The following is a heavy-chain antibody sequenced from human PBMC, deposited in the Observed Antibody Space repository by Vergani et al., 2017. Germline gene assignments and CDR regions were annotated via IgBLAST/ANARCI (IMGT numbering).Heavy chain of an antibody. J-gene: IGHJ6*02. V-gene: IGHV6-1*01. CDR2: TYYRSKWYN. D-gene: IGHD2-2*02. Sequence: QVQLQQSGPGLVKPSQTLSLTCAISGDSVSSNSAAWNWIRQSPSRGLEWLGRTYYRSKWYNDYAVSVKSRITINPDTSKNQFSLQLNSVTPEDTAVYYCARDPDIVVVPAAIRGPDYYYYYGMDVWGQGP. CDR1: GDSVSSNSAA. CDR3: ARDPDIVVVPAAIRGPDYYYYYGMDV.